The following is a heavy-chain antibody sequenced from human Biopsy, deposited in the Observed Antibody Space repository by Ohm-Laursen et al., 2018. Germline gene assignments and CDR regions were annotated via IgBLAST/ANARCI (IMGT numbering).Heavy chain of an antibody. CDR3: ATKLTGYFHH. D-gene: IGHD3-9*01. CDR1: EGTFSNYG. V-gene: IGHV1-69*06. Sequence: SSVKVSCNAPEGTFSNYGVNWVRQAPGQGLEWLGGNIPILGTGNYAQKFQDRVTVAADTSTNTATMELRSLRSDDTAVYYCATKLTGYFHHWGQGTLVIVSS. CDR2: NIPILGTG. J-gene: IGHJ1*01.